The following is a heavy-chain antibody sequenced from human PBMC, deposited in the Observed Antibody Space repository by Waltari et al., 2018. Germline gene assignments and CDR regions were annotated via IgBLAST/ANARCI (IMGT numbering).Heavy chain of an antibody. Sequence: EVQLVESGGGLVKPGGSLRLSCAASGFTFSSYSMNWVRQAPGKGLEWVSTISSSSSYIYYADAVKGRFTISRDNAKNSLYLQMNSLRAEDTAGYYCARFYSSGWYVVLDYWGQGTLVTVSS. CDR2: ISSSSSYI. J-gene: IGHJ4*02. V-gene: IGHV3-21*01. CDR1: GFTFSSYS. CDR3: ARFYSSGWYVVLDY. D-gene: IGHD6-19*01.